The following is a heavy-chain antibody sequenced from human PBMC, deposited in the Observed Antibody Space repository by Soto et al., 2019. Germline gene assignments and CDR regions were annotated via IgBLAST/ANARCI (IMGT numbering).Heavy chain of an antibody. CDR1: GLTVSSYY. V-gene: IGHV3-53*01. Sequence: EVQLVESGGGLIQPGGSLRLSCAASGLTVSSYYMSWVRQAPGKGLEWVSVIYSSGNTYYADSVRGRFTISRDNSKNTLYLQMNSLRDEDTAVYYCARSGGVYYYEEWGQGTLVTVSS. CDR2: IYSSGNT. D-gene: IGHD3-22*01. CDR3: ARSGGVYYYEE. J-gene: IGHJ4*02.